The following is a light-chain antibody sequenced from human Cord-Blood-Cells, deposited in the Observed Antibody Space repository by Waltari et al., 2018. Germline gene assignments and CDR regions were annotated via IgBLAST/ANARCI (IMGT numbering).Light chain of an antibody. J-gene: IGLJ2*01. CDR3: CSYAGSSTL. CDR1: SSDVGSYNL. V-gene: IGLV2-23*01. CDR2: EGS. Sequence: QSALTQPASVSASPGPSITISCTGTSSDVGSYNLVSWYQQHPGKAPKLMIYEGSKRPSGVSNRFSGSKSGNTASLTISGLQAEDEADYYCCSYAGSSTLFGGGTKLTVL.